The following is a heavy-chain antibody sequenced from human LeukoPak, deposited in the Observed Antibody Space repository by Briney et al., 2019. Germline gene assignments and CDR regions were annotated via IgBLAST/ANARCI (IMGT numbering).Heavy chain of an antibody. Sequence: ASVKVSCKTSGYTFTAYGVSWVRQAPGQGVEWMGWINPNNGQTRYAQSVQDRVTMTTDTSTSTAYMELRSLRSDDTAVYYCARGWAAALMDVWGQGTTVTVSS. CDR1: GYTFTAYG. D-gene: IGHD6-13*01. V-gene: IGHV1-18*01. J-gene: IGHJ6*02. CDR2: INPNNGQT. CDR3: ARGWAAALMDV.